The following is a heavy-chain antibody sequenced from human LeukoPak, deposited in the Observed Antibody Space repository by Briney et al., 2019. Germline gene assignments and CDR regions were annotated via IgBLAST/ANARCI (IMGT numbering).Heavy chain of an antibody. D-gene: IGHD6-19*01. CDR1: GFSFSDYG. CDR3: ARGCRSSGWYGAFDI. J-gene: IGHJ3*02. V-gene: IGHV3-30*03. CDR2: ISFDGSNK. Sequence: TGGSLRLSCAASGFSFSDYGIHWVRQAPGKGLEGVAVISFDGSNKYYGDSMKGRFTISRDNSMHTLYLQMNSLRPEDTAVYYCARGCRSSGWYGAFDIWGQGTMVTVSS.